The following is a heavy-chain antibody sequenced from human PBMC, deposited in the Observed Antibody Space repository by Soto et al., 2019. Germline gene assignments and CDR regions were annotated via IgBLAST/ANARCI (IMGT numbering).Heavy chain of an antibody. CDR1: GESISSSSYY. CDR2: IYYSGRT. D-gene: IGHD2-21*02. Sequence: SETLSLTCIVSGESISSSSYYWGWIRQPPGKGLGWIGSIYYSGRTYYNPSFKSRVTISIDTSKNQFSLKLSSVTATDTAVYYCARQRPQVVTQAYFDHWGQGALVTVSS. CDR3: ARQRPQVVTQAYFDH. V-gene: IGHV4-39*01. J-gene: IGHJ4*02.